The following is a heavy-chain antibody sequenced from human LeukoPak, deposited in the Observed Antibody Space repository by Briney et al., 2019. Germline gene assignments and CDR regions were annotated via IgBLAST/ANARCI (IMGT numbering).Heavy chain of an antibody. Sequence: GGSLRLSCAASGFTFSSYSMNWVRQAPGKGLEWVSSISSSNSYIYYADSVKGRFTISRDNAKNSLYLQMNSLRAEDTAVYYCAREDFYYYDSSGFDYWGQGTLVTVSS. V-gene: IGHV3-21*01. CDR1: GFTFSSYS. D-gene: IGHD3-22*01. J-gene: IGHJ4*02. CDR2: ISSSNSYI. CDR3: AREDFYYYDSSGFDY.